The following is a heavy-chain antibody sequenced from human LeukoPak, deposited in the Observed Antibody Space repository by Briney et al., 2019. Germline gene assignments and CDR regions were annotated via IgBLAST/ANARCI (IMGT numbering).Heavy chain of an antibody. Sequence: SETLSLTCTVSGGSISNYYWSWIRQPAGKGLEWIGRKYARGSSNYNPPVQSRVTMSVDTSKNQFFLKLRSVTAADTAVYYCARGRYCSADICTGGDSFDIWGQGTMVSVSP. CDR1: GGSISNYY. D-gene: IGHD2-15*01. V-gene: IGHV4-4*07. CDR2: KYARGSS. CDR3: ARGRYCSADICTGGDSFDI. J-gene: IGHJ3*02.